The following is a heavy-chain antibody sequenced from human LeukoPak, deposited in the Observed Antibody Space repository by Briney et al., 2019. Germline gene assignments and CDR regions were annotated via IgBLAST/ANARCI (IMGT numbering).Heavy chain of an antibody. V-gene: IGHV4-30-2*01. CDR1: GGSISSGGYY. CDR2: IYHSGST. J-gene: IGHJ4*02. CDR3: ARDAPKGPHGY. Sequence: KPSETLSLTCTVSGGSISSGGYYWSWIRQPPGKGLEWIGYIYHSGSTYYNPSLKSRVTISVDRSKNQFSLKLSSVTAADTAVYYCARDAPKGPHGYWGQGTLVTVSS.